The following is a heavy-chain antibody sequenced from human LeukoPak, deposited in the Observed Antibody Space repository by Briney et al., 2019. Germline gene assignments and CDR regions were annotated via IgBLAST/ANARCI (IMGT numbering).Heavy chain of an antibody. Sequence: ASVKVSCKASGYTFTSYGISWVRQAPGQGLEWMGWISAYNGNTNYAQKLQGRVTMTTDTSTSTAYVELRSLRSDDTAVYYCARGSHDYGDLNWFDPWGQGTLVTVSS. V-gene: IGHV1-18*01. CDR2: ISAYNGNT. D-gene: IGHD4-17*01. CDR3: ARGSHDYGDLNWFDP. J-gene: IGHJ5*02. CDR1: GYTFTSYG.